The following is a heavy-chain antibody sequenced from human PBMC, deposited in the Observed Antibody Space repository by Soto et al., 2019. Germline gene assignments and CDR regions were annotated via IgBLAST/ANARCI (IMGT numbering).Heavy chain of an antibody. CDR2: ISYDGSNK. D-gene: IGHD6-19*01. CDR3: AKMGYSSGWYDYYYYGMDV. J-gene: IGHJ6*01. V-gene: IGHV3-30*18. CDR1: GFTFSSYG. Sequence: QVQLVESGGGVVQPGRSLRLSCAASGFTFSSYGMHWVRQAPGKGLEWVAVISYDGSNKYYADSVKGRFTISRDNSKNTLYLQMNSLRAEDTAVYYCAKMGYSSGWYDYYYYGMDVW.